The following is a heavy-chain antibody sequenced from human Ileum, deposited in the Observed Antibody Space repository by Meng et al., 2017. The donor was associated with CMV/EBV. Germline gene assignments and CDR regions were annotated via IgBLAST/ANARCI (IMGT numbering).Heavy chain of an antibody. CDR1: GGSISNYY. CDR3: ARNYGSGNWNFFHY. V-gene: IGHV4-4*07. D-gene: IGHD3-10*01. Sequence: QVQSQELGPGLVKTSETLSLTCYVSGGSISNYYWSWIRQPAGKGLEWIAHIYTSGTTNYNPSLKSRVTMSVDTSRNQFSLKLTSVTAADTAVYYCARNYGSGNWNFFHYWGQGTLVTVSS. J-gene: IGHJ4*02. CDR2: IYTSGTT.